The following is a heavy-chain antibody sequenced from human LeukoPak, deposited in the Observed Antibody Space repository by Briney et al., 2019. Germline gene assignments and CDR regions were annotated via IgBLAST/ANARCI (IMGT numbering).Heavy chain of an antibody. CDR3: ARELWFANAPGSWLDP. V-gene: IGHV4-30-2*01. Sequence: PSQTLSLTCVVSGDSISSGAYSWSWIRQPPGKGLEWIGYIFHTGSTFYNPSLKSRATISVDVSKNQFSLRLSSVTAADTAVYYCARELWFANAPGSWLDPWGQGTLVTVSS. J-gene: IGHJ5*02. CDR1: GDSISSGAYS. CDR2: IFHTGST. D-gene: IGHD3-10*01.